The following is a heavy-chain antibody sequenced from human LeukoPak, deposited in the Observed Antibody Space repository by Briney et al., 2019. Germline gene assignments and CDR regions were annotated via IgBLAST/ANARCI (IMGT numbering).Heavy chain of an antibody. CDR3: ARDNALYDFWSGYLYYFDY. CDR1: GGTFSSYA. CDR2: INPNSGGT. Sequence: ASVKVSCKASGGTFSSYAISWVRQAPGQGLEWMGWINPNSGGTNYAQKFQGRVTMTRDTSISTAYMELSRLRSDDTAVYYCARDNALYDFWSGYLYYFDYWGQGTLVTVSS. D-gene: IGHD3-3*01. V-gene: IGHV1-2*02. J-gene: IGHJ4*02.